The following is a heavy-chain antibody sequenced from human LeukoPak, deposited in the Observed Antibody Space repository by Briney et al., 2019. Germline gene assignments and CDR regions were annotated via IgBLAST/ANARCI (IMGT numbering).Heavy chain of an antibody. CDR1: GFIFRNYA. D-gene: IGHD5-12*01. Sequence: PGGSLRLSCAASGFIFRNYAMHWVRQAPGKGLEYVSAISSSGDNTYYGNSVRGRFTISRDNSKNTLFFQMGSLRVEDTAVYYCVREERGLAIDYWGQGTLVTVSS. V-gene: IGHV3-64*01. CDR2: ISSSGDNT. J-gene: IGHJ4*02. CDR3: VREERGLAIDY.